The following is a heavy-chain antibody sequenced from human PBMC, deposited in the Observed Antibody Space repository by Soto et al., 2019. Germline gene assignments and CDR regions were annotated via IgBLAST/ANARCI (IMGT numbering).Heavy chain of an antibody. Sequence: SETLSLTCTVSGGAISTYYWTWIRQTAGKGLEWIGRIYSSGSTKYNPALQSRVTMSLDTSSNQFSLRLTSVTAADTAVYYCARGQRFSDWLEPWGQGTLVT. D-gene: IGHD3-3*01. CDR1: GGAISTYY. J-gene: IGHJ5*02. CDR3: ARGQRFSDWLEP. CDR2: IYSSGST. V-gene: IGHV4-4*07.